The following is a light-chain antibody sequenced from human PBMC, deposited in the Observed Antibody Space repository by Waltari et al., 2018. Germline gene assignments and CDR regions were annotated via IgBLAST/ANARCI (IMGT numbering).Light chain of an antibody. CDR1: SSDVGGFNY. CDR3: SSYISSDTLEL. V-gene: IGLV2-14*03. J-gene: IGLJ2*01. CDR2: YVS. Sequence: SALTQPASGAGSPGQSITIPCTGTSSDVGGFNYLFWYQQHPGKAPKLMIYYVSNRPSGVSNLFSGSKSGNTASLTISGLQAEDEADYYCSSYISSDTLELFGGGTSLTVL.